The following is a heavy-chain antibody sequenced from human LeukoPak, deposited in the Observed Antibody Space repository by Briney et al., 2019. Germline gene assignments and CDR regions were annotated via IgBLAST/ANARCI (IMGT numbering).Heavy chain of an antibody. Sequence: ASVKVSCKASGYTFTSYYMHWVRQAPGQGLEWMGIINPSGGSTSYAQKFQGRVTMTRDTSISTAYMELSRLRSDDTAVYYCARDLSSNAFDIWGQGTMVTVSS. J-gene: IGHJ3*02. D-gene: IGHD6-6*01. V-gene: IGHV1-46*01. CDR3: ARDLSSNAFDI. CDR1: GYTFTSYY. CDR2: INPSGGST.